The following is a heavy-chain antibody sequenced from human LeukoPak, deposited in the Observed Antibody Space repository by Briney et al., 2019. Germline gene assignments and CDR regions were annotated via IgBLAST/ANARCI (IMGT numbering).Heavy chain of an antibody. CDR2: IQYDDSEK. Sequence: PGGSLRLSCAASGFTFTFSTSGMHWVRQAPGKGLEWVAFIQYDDSEKSYADSVKGRCTTSRDNSKNTVYLQMNSLGAEDTAVYYCAKHVSGSLFYFDYWGQRTLVTVSS. CDR1: GFTFTFSTSG. J-gene: IGHJ4*02. D-gene: IGHD3-10*01. CDR3: AKHVSGSLFYFDY. V-gene: IGHV3-30*02.